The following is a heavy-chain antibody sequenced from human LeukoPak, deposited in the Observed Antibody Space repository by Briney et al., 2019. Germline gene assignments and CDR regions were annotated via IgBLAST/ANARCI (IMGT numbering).Heavy chain of an antibody. Sequence: SETLSLTCTVSGGSISSGCYYWSWIRQHPGKGLEWIGYIYYSGSTYYNPSLKSRVTISVDTSKNQFSLKLSSVTAADTAVYYYASYYYDSSGYYYIFDYWGQGTLVTVSS. CDR2: IYYSGST. D-gene: IGHD3-22*01. CDR3: ASYYYDSSGYYYIFDY. V-gene: IGHV4-31*03. CDR1: GGSISSGCYY. J-gene: IGHJ4*02.